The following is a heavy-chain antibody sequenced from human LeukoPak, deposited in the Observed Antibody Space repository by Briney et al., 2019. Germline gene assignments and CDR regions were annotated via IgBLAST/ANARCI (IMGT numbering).Heavy chain of an antibody. CDR2: IYYSGST. CDR1: GGSISSSSYY. D-gene: IGHD3-3*01. CDR3: ARASQDYDFWSGYYTGPGSYFDY. Sequence: SETLSLTCTVSGGSISSSSYYWGWIRQPPGKGLEWIGSIYYSGSTYYNPSLKSRVTISVDTSKNQFSLKLSSVTAADTAVYYCARASQDYDFWSGYYTGPGSYFDYWGQGTLVTVSS. V-gene: IGHV4-39*07. J-gene: IGHJ4*02.